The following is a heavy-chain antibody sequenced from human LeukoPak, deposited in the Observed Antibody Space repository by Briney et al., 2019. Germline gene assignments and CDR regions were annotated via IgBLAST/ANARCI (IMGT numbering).Heavy chain of an antibody. J-gene: IGHJ5*02. V-gene: IGHV4-31*03. CDR2: IYYSGST. CDR3: ARDQCGDYNHWFDP. D-gene: IGHD4-17*01. CDR1: GGSISSGGYY. Sequence: SETLSLTCTVSGGSISSGGYYWSWIRQHPGKGLEWIGYIYYSGSTYYNPSLKSRVTISVDTSKNQFSLKLSSVTAADTAVYHCARDQCGDYNHWFDPWGQGTLVTVSS.